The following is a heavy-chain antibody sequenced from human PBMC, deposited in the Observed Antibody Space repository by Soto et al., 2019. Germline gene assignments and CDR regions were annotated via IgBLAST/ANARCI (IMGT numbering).Heavy chain of an antibody. Sequence: GGSLRLSCVASGFTFSSYWMSWVRQAPGKGLEWVANIKQDGSEKYYVDSVKGRFTISRDNAKNSLYLQMNSLRAEDTAVYYCARVMTTVTFDYWGQGTLVTVSS. CDR2: IKQDGSEK. CDR1: GFTFSSYW. J-gene: IGHJ4*02. D-gene: IGHD4-4*01. CDR3: ARVMTTVTFDY. V-gene: IGHV3-7*01.